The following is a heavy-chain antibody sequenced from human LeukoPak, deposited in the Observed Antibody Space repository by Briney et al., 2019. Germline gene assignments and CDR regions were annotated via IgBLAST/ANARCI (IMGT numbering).Heavy chain of an antibody. CDR3: ARDRGSSWSDYYYYYGMDV. V-gene: IGHV3-21*01. D-gene: IGHD6-13*01. Sequence: GGSLRLSCAASGFTFSSYSMNWVRQAPGKGLEWVSSISSSSSYRYYADSVKGRFTISRDNAKNSLYLQMNSLRAEDTAVYYCARDRGSSWSDYYYYYGMDVWGQGTTVTVSS. CDR1: GFTFSSYS. J-gene: IGHJ6*02. CDR2: ISSSSSYR.